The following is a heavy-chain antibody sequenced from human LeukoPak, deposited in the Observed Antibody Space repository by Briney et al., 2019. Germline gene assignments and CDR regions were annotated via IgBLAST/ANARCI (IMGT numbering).Heavy chain of an antibody. Sequence: PGGSLRLSCAASGFTFSSYGMHWVRQAPGKGLEWVAFIRYDGSNKYYADSVKGRFTISRDNSKNTLYLQMNSLRAEDTAVYYCAKDLEHLRIAVAGTSDYWGQGTLVTVSS. CDR3: AKDLEHLRIAVAGTSDY. CDR1: GFTFSSYG. D-gene: IGHD6-19*01. CDR2: IRYDGSNK. J-gene: IGHJ4*02. V-gene: IGHV3-30*02.